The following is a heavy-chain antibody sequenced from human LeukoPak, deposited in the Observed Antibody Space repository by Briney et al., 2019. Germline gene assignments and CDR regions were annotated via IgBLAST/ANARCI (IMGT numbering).Heavy chain of an antibody. D-gene: IGHD3-3*01. CDR1: GYTFSSYA. Sequence: PGGSLRLSCAASGYTFSSYAMSWVRQAPGKGLEWVSAISGSGGSTYYADSVKGRFTISRDNSKNTLYLQMNSLRAEDTAVYYCARLYYDFWMGYWGQGTLVTVSS. V-gene: IGHV3-23*01. J-gene: IGHJ4*02. CDR2: ISGSGGST. CDR3: ARLYYDFWMGY.